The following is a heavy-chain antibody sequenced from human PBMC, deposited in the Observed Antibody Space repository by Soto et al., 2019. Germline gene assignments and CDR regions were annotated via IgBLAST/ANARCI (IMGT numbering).Heavy chain of an antibody. V-gene: IGHV3-21*02. J-gene: IGHJ3*02. D-gene: IGHD4-17*01. CDR1: GFDFSYYT. CDR3: ARLRSDAFDI. Sequence: EVQLVESGGRLVKPGEYLRLSCVASGFDFSYYTMNWVRQAPGKGLEWVSAISASSSHKYSADSVRGRFTFSRDNANTSLYLQMNNLRVEDTAVYYCARLRSDAFDIWGQGTLVTVSS. CDR2: ISASSSHK.